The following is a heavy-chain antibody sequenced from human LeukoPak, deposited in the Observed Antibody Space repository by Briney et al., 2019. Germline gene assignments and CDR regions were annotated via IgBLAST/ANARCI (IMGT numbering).Heavy chain of an antibody. CDR1: GYTFTSYD. D-gene: IGHD5-24*01. J-gene: IGHJ4*02. CDR2: MNPNSGNT. V-gene: IGHV1-8*01. CDR3: ARGLRSADGITDY. Sequence: GASVKVSCKASGYTFTSYDINWVRQATGQGLEWMGWMNPNSGNTGYAQKFQGRVTMTRNTSVSTAYMELSSLRSEDTAVYYCARGLRSADGITDYWGQGTLVTVFS.